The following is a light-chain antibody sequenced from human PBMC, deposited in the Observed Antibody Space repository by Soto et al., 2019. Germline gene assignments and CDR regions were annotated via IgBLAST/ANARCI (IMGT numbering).Light chain of an antibody. Sequence: DIQMTQSPSSLAASVGDRVTITCQASQDISNYLNWYQQKPGKXXKXXIYDASNLETGVPSRFSGSGSGTDFTFTISSLQPEDIETYYCQQYDNLPLTFGGGTKVDIK. V-gene: IGKV1-33*01. CDR1: QDISNY. CDR2: DAS. J-gene: IGKJ4*01. CDR3: QQYDNLPLT.